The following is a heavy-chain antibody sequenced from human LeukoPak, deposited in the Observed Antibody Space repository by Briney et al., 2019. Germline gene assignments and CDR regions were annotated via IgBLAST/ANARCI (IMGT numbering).Heavy chain of an antibody. Sequence: SGGSLRLSCAVSGLTFSGYWMTWVRQAPGKGLEWVAFIRYDGNNKNYADFVKGRFTISRDNSKNTLYLQMNSLRAEDTAVYYCAKYYYGSGSQRYFDYWGQGTLVTVSS. CDR3: AKYYYGSGSQRYFDY. J-gene: IGHJ4*02. CDR2: IRYDGNNK. D-gene: IGHD3-10*01. V-gene: IGHV3-30*02. CDR1: GLTFSGYW.